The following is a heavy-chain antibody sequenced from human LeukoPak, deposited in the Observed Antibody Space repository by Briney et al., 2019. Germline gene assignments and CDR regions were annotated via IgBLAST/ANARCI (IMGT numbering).Heavy chain of an antibody. J-gene: IGHJ4*02. CDR3: ARGVHSGGSYFNFDY. Sequence: SETLSLTCTVSGGSVSSSFSYWGWIRQPPGKGLEWIGSIYYSGSTYSNPSHKSRVTISVDTSKNQFSLELNSVTAADTAVYYCARGVHSGGSYFNFDYWGQGTLVTVSS. D-gene: IGHD3-22*01. CDR2: IYYSGST. CDR1: GGSVSSSFSY. V-gene: IGHV4-39*01.